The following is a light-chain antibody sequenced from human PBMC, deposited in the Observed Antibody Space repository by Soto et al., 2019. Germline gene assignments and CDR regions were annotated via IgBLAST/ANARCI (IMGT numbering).Light chain of an antibody. Sequence: EIVLTQSPATLSLSPGERATLSFRASQSVRSYLAWYQQKPGQAPRLLIYDASNRATGIPARLSGSGSGTDFTLTISRIEPEDFAVYYCQQRSTWPTFGHGTRLEIK. CDR1: QSVRSY. V-gene: IGKV3-11*01. CDR3: QQRSTWPT. J-gene: IGKJ5*01. CDR2: DAS.